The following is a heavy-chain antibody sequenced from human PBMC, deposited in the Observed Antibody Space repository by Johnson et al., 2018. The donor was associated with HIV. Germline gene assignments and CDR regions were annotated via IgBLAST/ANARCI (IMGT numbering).Heavy chain of an antibody. Sequence: QMQLVESGGGVVQPGRSLRLSCAASGFTFRDYDMSWNRQAPGKGLEWISYISSTSSTIDYVDSVKGRFTISRDNSKNTLYLQMTSLRAEDTAVYYCARDTRNRPYSSSWLVDAFDIWGQGTMVTVSS. J-gene: IGHJ3*02. V-gene: IGHV3-11*04. CDR2: ISSTSSTI. CDR1: GFTFRDYD. CDR3: ARDTRNRPYSSSWLVDAFDI. D-gene: IGHD6-13*01.